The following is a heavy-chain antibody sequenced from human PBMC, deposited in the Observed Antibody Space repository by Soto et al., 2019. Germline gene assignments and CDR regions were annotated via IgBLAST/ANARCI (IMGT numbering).Heavy chain of an antibody. CDR3: ARARGSATGYDDY. J-gene: IGHJ4*02. D-gene: IGHD2-15*01. V-gene: IGHV3-21*01. CDR2: ISSASTSI. Sequence: EVQLVESGGGLVKPGGSLRRSCAASGFTFSSYSMNWVRQAPGKGLEWVSSISSASTSIYYADSVKGRFTISRDNAKNSLYLQMTSLGAEDTAVYYCARARGSATGYDDYWGQGTLVTVSS. CDR1: GFTFSSYS.